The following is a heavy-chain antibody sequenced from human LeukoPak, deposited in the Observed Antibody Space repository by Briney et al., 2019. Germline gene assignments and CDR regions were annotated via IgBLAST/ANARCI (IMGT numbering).Heavy chain of an antibody. CDR1: GFTFSNYW. J-gene: IGHJ4*02. CDR3: ARDNNWSSDY. V-gene: IGHV3-7*03. CDR2: IKQDGSEK. D-gene: IGHD1-20*01. Sequence: GGSQRLSCAASGFTFSNYWMSWVRQAPGKGLEWVANIKQDGSEKYYVGSVKGRFTISRDNAKNSLYLQMNSLRAEDTAVYYCARDNNWSSDYWGQGTLVTVSS.